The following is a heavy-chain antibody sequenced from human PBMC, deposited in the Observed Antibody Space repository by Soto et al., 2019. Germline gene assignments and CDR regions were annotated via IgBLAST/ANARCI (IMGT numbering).Heavy chain of an antibody. CDR2: IGGSGTGGRT. CDR1: GLTFSTYA. J-gene: IGHJ6*02. V-gene: IGHV3-23*01. Sequence: EVHLLESGGDLVQPGGSLRLSCTASGLTFSTYAMSWVRQAPGKGLEWVSAIGGSGTGGRTYYADSVKGRFTITRDHSKTTVYLQMNSLRADDTAVYSCAKSPGGLDGYNSGYYGMYVWGQGTTVTVSS. CDR3: AKSPGGLDGYNSGYYGMYV. D-gene: IGHD5-12*01.